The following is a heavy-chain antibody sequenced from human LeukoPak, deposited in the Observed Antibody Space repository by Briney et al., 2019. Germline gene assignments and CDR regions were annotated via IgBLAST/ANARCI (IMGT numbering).Heavy chain of an antibody. D-gene: IGHD3-10*01. CDR2: IYTSGST. Sequence: SETLSLTCTVSGGSISSYYWSWIRQPAGKGLEWIGRIYTSGSTNYNPSLKSRVTMSVDTSKNQFSLKLSSVTAADTAVYYCARQTYRRITMVRGVKGYYYYMDVWGKGTTVTISS. CDR1: GGSISSYY. CDR3: ARQTYRRITMVRGVKGYYYYMDV. J-gene: IGHJ6*03. V-gene: IGHV4-4*07.